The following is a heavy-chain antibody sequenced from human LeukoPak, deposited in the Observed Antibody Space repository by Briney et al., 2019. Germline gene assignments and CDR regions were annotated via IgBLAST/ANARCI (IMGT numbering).Heavy chain of an antibody. CDR3: ARMWFSSSWDRQFDP. D-gene: IGHD6-13*01. CDR2: IYYSGST. CDR1: GGSISSYY. J-gene: IGHJ5*02. V-gene: IGHV4-59*01. Sequence: SETLSLTCTVSGGSISSYYWSWIRRPPGKGLEWIGYIYYSGSTNYNPSLKSRVTISVDTSKNQFSLKLSSVTAADTAVYYCARMWFSSSWDRQFDPWGQGTLVTVSS.